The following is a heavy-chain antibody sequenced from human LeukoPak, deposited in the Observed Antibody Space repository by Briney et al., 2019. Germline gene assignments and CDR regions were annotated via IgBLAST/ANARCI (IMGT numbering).Heavy chain of an antibody. CDR3: VKGAHSSWDIYVMDV. D-gene: IGHD6-13*01. CDR2: INPNSGGT. V-gene: IGHV1-2*02. J-gene: IGHJ6*02. Sequence: ASVKVSCKASGYTFTVYNMHWVRQAPGQGLEWMGWINPNSGGTNYAQKFQGRVTMTRDTAISTAYMELSRLRSDDTAVYYCVKGAHSSWDIYVMDVWGQGTTVTVCS. CDR1: GYTFTVYN.